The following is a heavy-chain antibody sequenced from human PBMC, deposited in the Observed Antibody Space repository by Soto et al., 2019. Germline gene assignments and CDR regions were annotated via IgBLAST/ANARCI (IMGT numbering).Heavy chain of an antibody. CDR3: AKCSVGTVSTSGGCNWFDT. J-gene: IGHJ5*02. D-gene: IGHD2-15*01. V-gene: IGHV3-23*01. Sequence: EVRLLESGGGLAQPGGSRRLSCAASGFTFSSSAMNWVRQAPGKGLEWVSSIRVGGGDTFYADSVRGRFTVSRDISRNTLYMKRNSLRAQNTAIYYWAKCSVGTVSTSGGCNWFDTWGQGTLVTVSS. CDR1: GFTFSSSA. CDR2: IRVGGGDT.